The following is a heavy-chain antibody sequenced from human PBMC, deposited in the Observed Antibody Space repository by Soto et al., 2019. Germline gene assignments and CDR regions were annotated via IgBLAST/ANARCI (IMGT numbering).Heavy chain of an antibody. J-gene: IGHJ4*02. CDR2: ISGNNGNT. CDR3: ATRSPAFDY. Sequence: ASVKVSCKTSGYKFNTYGITWVRQAPGQGLEWMGWISGNNGNTKYPQKFQGRVTMTTDTSTSTAYMELRSLRSDDTAVYYCATRSPAFDYWGQGTLVTVSS. CDR1: GYKFNTYG. V-gene: IGHV1-18*01.